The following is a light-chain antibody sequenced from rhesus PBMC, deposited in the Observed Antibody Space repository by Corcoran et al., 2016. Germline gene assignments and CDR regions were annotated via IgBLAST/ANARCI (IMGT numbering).Light chain of an antibody. CDR1: TSDIGGYNY. J-gene: IGLJ3*01. V-gene: IGLV2-32*02. CDR3: SSYEGTNTLL. CDR2: EVT. Sequence: QAALTQPRSVSGSPGQSVTISCTGTTSDIGGYNYVSWYQQHPGTAPKLMIYEVTKRPSGVSDRFSGSKSGNTASLTISGLQAEDEADYYCSSYEGTNTLLFGGGTRLTVL.